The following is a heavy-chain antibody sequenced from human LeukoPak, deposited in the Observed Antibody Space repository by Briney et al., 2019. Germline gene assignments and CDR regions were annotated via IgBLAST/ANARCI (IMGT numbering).Heavy chain of an antibody. CDR3: ASGVGAFDY. CDR2: IYYSGST. Sequence: SETLSLTGTVSGGPISSYYWSWIRQPPGKGLEWIGYIYYSGSTNYNPSLKSRVTISVDTSKNQFSLKLSSVTAADTAVYYCASGVGAFDYWGQGTLVTVSS. J-gene: IGHJ4*02. D-gene: IGHD2-2*01. CDR1: GGPISSYY. V-gene: IGHV4-59*01.